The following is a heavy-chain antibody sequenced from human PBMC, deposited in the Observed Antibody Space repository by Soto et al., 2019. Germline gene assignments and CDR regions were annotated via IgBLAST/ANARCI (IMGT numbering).Heavy chain of an antibody. Sequence: QVQLQESGPGLVKPSGTLSLTCAVSGGSISSSNWWSWVRQPPGKGLEWIGEIYHSGSTNYNPSPKSRVTIXXDXSXXQFSLKLSSVTAADTAVYYCARDGMTTVPRGWFDPWGQGTLVTVSS. CDR3: ARDGMTTVPRGWFDP. D-gene: IGHD4-17*01. J-gene: IGHJ5*02. V-gene: IGHV4-4*02. CDR1: GGSISSSNW. CDR2: IYHSGST.